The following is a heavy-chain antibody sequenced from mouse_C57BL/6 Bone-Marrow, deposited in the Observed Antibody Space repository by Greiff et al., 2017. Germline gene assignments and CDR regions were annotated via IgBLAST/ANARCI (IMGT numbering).Heavy chain of an antibody. CDR2: ISDGGSYT. CDR1: GFTFSSYA. Sequence: DVMLVESGGGLVKPGGSLKLSCAASGFTFSSYAMSWVRQTPEKRLEWVATISDGGSYTYYPDNVKGRFTISRDNAKNNLYLQMSHLKSEDTAMYYCASNGYYRLFDYWGQGTTLTVSS. V-gene: IGHV5-4*03. CDR3: ASNGYYRLFDY. J-gene: IGHJ2*01. D-gene: IGHD2-3*01.